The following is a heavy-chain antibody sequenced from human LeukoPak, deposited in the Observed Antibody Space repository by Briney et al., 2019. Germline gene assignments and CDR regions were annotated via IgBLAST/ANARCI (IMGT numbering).Heavy chain of an antibody. CDR3: AKARITIFGVVITSQTYYYYGMDV. J-gene: IGHJ6*02. V-gene: IGHV3-23*01. Sequence: PGGSLRLSCAASGFTFRSYAMRWVRQAPGKGVEWVSAISGSGGSTYYADSVKGRFTISRDNSKNTLYLQMNSLRAGDTAVYYCAKARITIFGVVITSQTYYYYGMDVWGQGTTVTVSS. CDR1: GFTFRSYA. D-gene: IGHD3-3*01. CDR2: ISGSGGST.